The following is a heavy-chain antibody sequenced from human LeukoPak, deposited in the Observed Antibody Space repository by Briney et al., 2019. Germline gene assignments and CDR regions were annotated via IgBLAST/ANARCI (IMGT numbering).Heavy chain of an antibody. J-gene: IGHJ4*02. D-gene: IGHD1-26*01. CDR1: GYTFTSYG. V-gene: IGHV1-18*01. Sequence: ASVKVSCKASGYTFTSYGISWVRQAPGQGLEWMGWISAYNGNTNYAQKLQGRVTMTTDTSTSTAYMELRSLRSDDTAVYYCARDLPRYLSWELPAYGDYSDYWGQGTLVTVSS. CDR2: ISAYNGNT. CDR3: ARDLPRYLSWELPAYGDYSDY.